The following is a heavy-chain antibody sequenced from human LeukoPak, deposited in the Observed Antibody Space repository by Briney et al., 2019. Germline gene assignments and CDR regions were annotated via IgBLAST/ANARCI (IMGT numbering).Heavy chain of an antibody. CDR1: GDSISNTY. J-gene: IGHJ6*03. V-gene: IGHV4-59*08. CDR2: ISDNGSP. D-gene: IGHD4-23*01. CDR3: ARLMTTVVAGPYYYYYYMDV. Sequence: SETLSLTCTVSGDSISNTYWSWARQPPGKGLEWVGYISDNGSPDYSPSLKSRVTISVDTSKNQFSLKLTSVTAADTAVYYCARLMTTVVAGPYYYYYYMDVWGKGTTVTVSS.